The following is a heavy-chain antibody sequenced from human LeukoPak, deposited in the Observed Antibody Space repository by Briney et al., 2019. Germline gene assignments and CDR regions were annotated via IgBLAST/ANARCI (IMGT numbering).Heavy chain of an antibody. J-gene: IGHJ3*02. CDR3: ARLLSGYSSGWYDAFDI. CDR1: GFIFSNYW. CDR2: IRDDGSAK. Sequence: GGSLRLSCVASGFIFSNYWMTWVRQAPGKGLEWVASIRDDGSAKYYVDSVKGRFTISRDNAKNSLYLQMNSLRAEDTAVYYCARLLSGYSSGWYDAFDIWGQGTMVTVSS. V-gene: IGHV3-7*01. D-gene: IGHD6-19*01.